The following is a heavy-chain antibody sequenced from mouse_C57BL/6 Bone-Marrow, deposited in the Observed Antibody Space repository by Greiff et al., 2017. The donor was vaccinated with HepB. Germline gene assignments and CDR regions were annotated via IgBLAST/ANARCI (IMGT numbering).Heavy chain of an antibody. D-gene: IGHD4-1*01. J-gene: IGHJ3*01. CDR1: GFTFSDYG. V-gene: IGHV5-17*01. CDR3: ARLGLSWFAY. Sequence: VHLVESGGGLVKPGGSLKLSCAASGFTFSDYGMHWVRQAPEKGLEWVAYISSGSSTIYYADTVKGRFTISRDNAKNTLFLQMTSLRSEDTAMYYCARLGLSWFAYWGQGTLVTVSA. CDR2: ISSGSSTI.